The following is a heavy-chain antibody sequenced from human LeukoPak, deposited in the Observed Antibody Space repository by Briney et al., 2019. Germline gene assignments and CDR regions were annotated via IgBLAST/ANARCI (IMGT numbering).Heavy chain of an antibody. CDR1: GFTFSSFS. V-gene: IGHV3-7*05. D-gene: IGHD6-13*01. J-gene: IGHJ4*02. CDR2: IKHDGSEK. Sequence: PGGSLRLSCAASGFTFSSFSMTWVRQAPGKGLEWVANIKHDGSEKYYVDSVKGLFTISRDNSKNTLYLQMNSLRAEDTAVYYCAKDAAGPEYWGQGTLVTVSS. CDR3: AKDAAGPEY.